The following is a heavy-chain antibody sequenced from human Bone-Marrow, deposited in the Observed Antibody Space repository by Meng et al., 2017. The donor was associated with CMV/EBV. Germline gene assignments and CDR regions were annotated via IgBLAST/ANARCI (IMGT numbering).Heavy chain of an antibody. CDR1: GFTFSSYW. J-gene: IGHJ4*02. CDR2: IKQDGSEK. D-gene: IGHD1-26*01. Sequence: GESLKISCAASGFTFSSYWMSWVRQAPGKGLEWVANIKQDGSEKYYVDSVKGRFTISRDNDKNSLYLQMNSLRAEDTAVYYCARDQYRGGASFDYWGQGTLVTVSS. CDR3: ARDQYRGGASFDY. V-gene: IGHV3-7*01.